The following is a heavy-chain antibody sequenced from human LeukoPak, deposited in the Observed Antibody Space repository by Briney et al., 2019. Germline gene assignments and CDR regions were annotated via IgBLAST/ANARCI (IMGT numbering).Heavy chain of an antibody. CDR2: INHSGST. CDR1: GGSFSGYY. Sequence: SETLSLTCAVYGGSFSGYYWSWIRQPPGEGLEWIGEINHSGSTNYNPSLKSRVTISVDTSKNQFSLKLSSVTAADTAVYYCARGDYHILTGYYSWGQGTLVTVSS. V-gene: IGHV4-34*01. CDR3: ARGDYHILTGYYS. D-gene: IGHD3-9*01. J-gene: IGHJ4*02.